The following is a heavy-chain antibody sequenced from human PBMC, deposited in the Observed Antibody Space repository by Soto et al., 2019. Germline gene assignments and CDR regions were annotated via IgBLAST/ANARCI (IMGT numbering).Heavy chain of an antibody. Sequence: QVQLQESGPGLVKPSQTLSLTCTVSGGSISSGGDYWSWIRQHPAKGLEWIGYIYYSGSTYYNPSLKSRVTISVDTSKNQFSLKLCSVTVADTAVYYCASNMVRGVITFDYWGQGTLVPVSS. V-gene: IGHV4-31*03. CDR3: ASNMVRGVITFDY. CDR2: IYYSGST. D-gene: IGHD3-10*01. CDR1: GGSISSGGDY. J-gene: IGHJ4*02.